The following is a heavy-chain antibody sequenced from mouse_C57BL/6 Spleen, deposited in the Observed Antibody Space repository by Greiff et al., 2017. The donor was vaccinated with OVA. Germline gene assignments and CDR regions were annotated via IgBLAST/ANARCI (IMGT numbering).Heavy chain of an antibody. V-gene: IGHV1-80*01. CDR2: IYPGDGVT. D-gene: IGHD2-4*01. Sequence: VQLVESGAELVKPGASVKISCKASGYAFSSYWMNWVKQRPGKGLEWIGQIYPGDGVTNYNGKFKGKATLTADKSSSTAYMQLSSLTSEDSAVYFCAREGYDYDDYAMDYWGQGTSVTVSS. CDR1: GYAFSSYW. CDR3: AREGYDYDDYAMDY. J-gene: IGHJ4*01.